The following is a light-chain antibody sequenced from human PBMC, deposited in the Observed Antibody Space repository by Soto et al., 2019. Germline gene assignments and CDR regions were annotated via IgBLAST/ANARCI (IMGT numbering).Light chain of an antibody. CDR2: EVS. CDR1: SSDVGSYNL. Sequence: QAVVTQPASVSGSPGQSITISCTGTSSDVGSYNLVSWYQQHPGKAPKLMIYEVSKRPSGVSNRFSGSKSGNTASLTISRLQAEDEADYYCCSYAGSSSWVFGGGTKLTVL. J-gene: IGLJ3*02. V-gene: IGLV2-23*02. CDR3: CSYAGSSSWV.